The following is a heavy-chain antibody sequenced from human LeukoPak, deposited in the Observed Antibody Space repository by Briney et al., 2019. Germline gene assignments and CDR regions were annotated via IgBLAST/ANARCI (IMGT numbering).Heavy chain of an antibody. Sequence: PSETLSLTCTVSGGSISSYYWSWIRQPPGKGLEWIGYIYYSGSTNYNPSLKSRVTISVDTSKNQFSLKLSSVTAADTAVYYCTRLFSGYDIGWYFDLWGRGTLVTVSS. V-gene: IGHV4-59*01. CDR3: TRLFSGYDIGWYFDL. CDR2: IYYSGST. CDR1: GGSISSYY. D-gene: IGHD5-12*01. J-gene: IGHJ2*01.